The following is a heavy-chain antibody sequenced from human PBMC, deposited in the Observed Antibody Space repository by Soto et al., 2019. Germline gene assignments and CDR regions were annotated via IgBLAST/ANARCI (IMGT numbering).Heavy chain of an antibody. CDR3: ATAPLLSFAECCYYFDY. CDR2: ISSSSSYI. V-gene: IGHV3-21*01. J-gene: IGHJ4*02. D-gene: IGHD3-10*01. CDR1: GFTFSSYS. Sequence: EVQLVESGGGLVKPGGSLRLSCAASGFTFSSYSMNWVRQAPGKGLEWVSSISSSSSYIYYADSGKGRFTISRDNAQNSLYLPMTTLRAADTAVYYCATAPLLSFAECCYYFDYWCQGTLVTVSS.